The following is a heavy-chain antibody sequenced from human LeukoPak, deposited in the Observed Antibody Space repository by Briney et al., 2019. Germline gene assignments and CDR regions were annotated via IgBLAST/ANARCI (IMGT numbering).Heavy chain of an antibody. D-gene: IGHD5-18*01. CDR3: ARDRGGYSYGLDY. J-gene: IGHJ4*02. CDR1: GFTFSNAW. Sequence: PGGSLRLSCAASGFTFSNAWMSWVRQAPGKGLEWVSAIYSGGSTYYADSVKGRFTISRDNSKNTLYLQMNSLRAEDTAVYYCARDRGGYSYGLDYWGQGTLVTVSS. CDR2: IYSGGST. V-gene: IGHV3-53*01.